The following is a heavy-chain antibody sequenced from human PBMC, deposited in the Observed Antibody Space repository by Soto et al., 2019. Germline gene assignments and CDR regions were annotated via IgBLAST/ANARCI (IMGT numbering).Heavy chain of an antibody. CDR3: ARGPATAPDAY. CDR1: GYIFTSYY. J-gene: IGHJ4*02. CDR2: INPSGGTT. Sequence: VSVKVSCKTSGYIFTSYYIYWVRQAPGKGLEWMGIINPSGGTTTYAQKFQGRVTMTRDTSTSTVYMELSSLRSEDTAVYYCARGPATAPDAYWGRGTLVTVSS. D-gene: IGHD2-2*01. V-gene: IGHV1-46*01.